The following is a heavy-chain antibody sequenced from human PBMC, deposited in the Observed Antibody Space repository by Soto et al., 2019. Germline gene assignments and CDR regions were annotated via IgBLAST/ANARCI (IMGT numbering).Heavy chain of an antibody. CDR2: IYSGGST. J-gene: IGHJ6*03. CDR1: GFTVSSNY. D-gene: IGHD3-10*01. CDR3: ARVWFGDTPGGYYYYYMDV. Sequence: PGGSLRLSCAAPGFTVSSNYMSWVRQAPGKGLEWVSVIYSGGSTYYADSVKGRFTISRHNSKNTLYLQMNSLRAEDTAVYYCARVWFGDTPGGYYYYYMDVWGKGTTVTVSS. V-gene: IGHV3-53*04.